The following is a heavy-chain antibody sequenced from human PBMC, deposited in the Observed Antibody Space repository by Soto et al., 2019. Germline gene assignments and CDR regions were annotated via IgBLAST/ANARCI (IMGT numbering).Heavy chain of an antibody. CDR1: GFTFSSYG. CDR3: ARESGALTVTRYNWFDP. D-gene: IGHD4-4*01. CDR2: IWYDGSNK. J-gene: IGHJ5*02. V-gene: IGHV3-33*01. Sequence: QVQLVESGGGVVQPGRSLRLSCAASGFTFSSYGMHWVRQAPGKGLDWVAVIWYDGSNKYYADSVKGRFTISRDNSKNTLYLQTNSLRAEDTAVYYCARESGALTVTRYNWFDPWGQGTLVTVSS.